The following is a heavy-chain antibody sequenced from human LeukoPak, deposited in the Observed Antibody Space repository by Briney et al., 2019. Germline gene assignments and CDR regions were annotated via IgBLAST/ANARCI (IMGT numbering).Heavy chain of an antibody. CDR1: GFTFSSYG. D-gene: IGHD6-13*01. J-gene: IGHJ3*02. V-gene: IGHV3-30*18. Sequence: GRSLRLSCAASGFTFSSYGMNWVRQTPGKGLEWVAVISYDGSNKYYTNSVKGRFTISRDNSKNTLFLQMNSLRAEDTAMYYCAKGRYSSSSSGAFDIWGQGTMVTVSS. CDR3: AKGRYSSSSSGAFDI. CDR2: ISYDGSNK.